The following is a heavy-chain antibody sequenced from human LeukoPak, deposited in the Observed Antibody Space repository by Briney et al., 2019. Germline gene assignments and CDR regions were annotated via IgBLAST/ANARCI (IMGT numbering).Heavy chain of an antibody. CDR3: ARDYSLNDFDY. J-gene: IGHJ4*02. CDR1: GYTFTGYY. Sequence: GASVTVSCTASGYTFTGYYMHWVRQAPGQGLEWVGEINPYNGYTKYAWRLQGRVTMTRDTSISTAFMEVSRLTSDDTAVYYCARDYSLNDFDYWGQGTLVTVAS. V-gene: IGHV1-2*02. CDR2: INPYNGYT. D-gene: IGHD1-1*01.